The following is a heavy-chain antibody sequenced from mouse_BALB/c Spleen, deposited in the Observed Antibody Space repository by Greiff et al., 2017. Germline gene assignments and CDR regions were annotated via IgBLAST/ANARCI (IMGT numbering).Heavy chain of an antibody. CDR1: GYTFTSYW. J-gene: IGHJ4*01. CDR3: ARSQLGLRNYAMDY. D-gene: IGHD3-1*01. Sequence: QVQLQQSGAELVKPGASVKLSCKASGYTFTSYWMHWVKQRPGQGLEWIGEINPSNGRTNYNEKFKSKATLTVDKSSSTAYMQLSSLTSEDSAVYYCARSQLGLRNYAMDYWGQGTSVTVSS. V-gene: IGHV1S81*02. CDR2: INPSNGRT.